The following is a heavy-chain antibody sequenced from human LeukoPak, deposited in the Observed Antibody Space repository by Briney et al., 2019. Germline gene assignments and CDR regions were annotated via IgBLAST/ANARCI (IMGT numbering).Heavy chain of an antibody. J-gene: IGHJ3*01. D-gene: IGHD5/OR15-5a*01. CDR2: ISSSSSTI. CDR3: ARSLNKISVSRD. Sequence: GGSLRLSCAASGFTFSSYSMKWVRQAPGEGREWVSYISSSSSTIYYADSVKGRFTISRDNAKNSLYLQMNSLRAEGTAVYYCARSLNKISVSRDWGQGTMVTVSS. CDR1: GFTFSSYS. V-gene: IGHV3-48*01.